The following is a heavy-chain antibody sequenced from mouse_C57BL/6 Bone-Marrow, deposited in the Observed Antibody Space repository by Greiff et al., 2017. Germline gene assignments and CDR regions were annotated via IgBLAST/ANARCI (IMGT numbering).Heavy chain of an antibody. CDR1: GYTFTSYW. D-gene: IGHD1-1*01. CDR2: IYPGSGST. CDR3: ARRGCGSSYWYFDV. V-gene: IGHV1-55*01. J-gene: IGHJ1*03. Sequence: VQLQQPGAELVKPGASVKMSCKASGYTFTSYWITWVKQRPGQGLEWIGDIYPGSGSTYYTEKFKSTATLTADTSSNTAYMQLISLTSEDSAVYYGARRGCGSSYWYFDVWGTGTTVTVSS.